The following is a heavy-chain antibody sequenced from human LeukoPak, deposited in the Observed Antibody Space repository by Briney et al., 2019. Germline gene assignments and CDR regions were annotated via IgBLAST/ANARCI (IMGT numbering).Heavy chain of an antibody. D-gene: IGHD3-22*01. Sequence: SETLSLTCAVSGGSISSGGYSWSWIRQPPGKGLEWIGYIYNSGSTYYNPSLKSRVTISVDRSKNQFSLRLNSVTAADTAVYYCARCEDSSGYYRNSKSAFDIWGQGTMVTVSS. J-gene: IGHJ3*02. CDR2: IYNSGST. CDR3: ARCEDSSGYYRNSKSAFDI. CDR1: GGSISSGGYS. V-gene: IGHV4-30-2*01.